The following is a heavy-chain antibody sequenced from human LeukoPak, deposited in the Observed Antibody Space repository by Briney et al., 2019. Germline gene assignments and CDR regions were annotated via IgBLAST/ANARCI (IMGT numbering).Heavy chain of an antibody. V-gene: IGHV3-30*04. Sequence: GGSLRLSCAASGFTFSTYAMHWVRQAPGKGLEWVAVISYDVTNKYYADSVKGRFTISRDNSKNTLYLQMNSLRAEDTAVYYCARDPAPDSTSIDYWGQGTLVTVSS. CDR2: ISYDVTNK. D-gene: IGHD2-2*01. CDR1: GFTFSTYA. J-gene: IGHJ4*02. CDR3: ARDPAPDSTSIDY.